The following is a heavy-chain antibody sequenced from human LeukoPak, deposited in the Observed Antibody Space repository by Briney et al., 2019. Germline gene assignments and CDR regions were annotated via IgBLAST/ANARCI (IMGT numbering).Heavy chain of an antibody. J-gene: IGHJ6*03. CDR3: ARVQLVDYYYYSYMDV. V-gene: IGHV3-20*04. D-gene: IGHD6-6*01. Sequence: GGSLRLSCAAFGFIFDDYGMSWVRQAPGKGLEWVSGINWNGGSTGYADSVKGRFTISRDNAKNSLYLQMNSLRAEDTALYYCARVQLVDYYYYSYMDVWGKGTTVTVSS. CDR2: INWNGGST. CDR1: GFIFDDYG.